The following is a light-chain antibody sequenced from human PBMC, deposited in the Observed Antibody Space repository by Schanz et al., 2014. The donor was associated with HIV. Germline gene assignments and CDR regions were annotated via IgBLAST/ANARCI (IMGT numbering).Light chain of an antibody. CDR2: DNN. Sequence: QSVLTQPPSVSGAPGQRVTISCTGNSSNIGTGYDIPWYQQLPGTAPKLLIYDNNNRPSGVPDRFSGSKSGTSASLAITGLQAEDEADYYCQSYDSSLSGWVFGGGTKLTVL. CDR1: SSNIGTGYD. CDR3: QSYDSSLSGWV. J-gene: IGLJ3*02. V-gene: IGLV1-40*01.